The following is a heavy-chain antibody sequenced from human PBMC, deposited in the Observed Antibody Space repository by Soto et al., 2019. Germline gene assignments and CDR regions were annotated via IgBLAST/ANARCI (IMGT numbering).Heavy chain of an antibody. CDR1: GFTFSTYG. CDR3: TTELNDMQAFDI. V-gene: IGHV3-33*01. J-gene: IGHJ3*02. D-gene: IGHD1-1*01. CDR2: TWNDGSHK. Sequence: QVQLVESGGGVVQPGRSLRLSCVASGFTFSTYGMHWVRQTPGKGLEWVAMTWNDGSHKYYADPVKDRFTISRDNFKNTLYLQINSLRDEDSAVYYCTTELNDMQAFDIWGQGTMVTVS.